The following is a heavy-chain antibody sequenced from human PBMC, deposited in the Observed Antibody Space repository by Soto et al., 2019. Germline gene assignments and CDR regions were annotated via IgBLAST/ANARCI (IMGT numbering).Heavy chain of an antibody. CDR1: GFTFSSYA. D-gene: IGHD6-13*01. CDR3: AKSRSSWYPGKLYFDY. V-gene: IGHV3-23*01. Sequence: EVQLLESGGGLVQPGGSLRLSCAASGFTFSSYAMSWVRQAPGKGLEWFSAISGSGGSTYYADSVKGRFTIPRDNSKNTLYLQMNSLRAEDTAVYYCAKSRSSWYPGKLYFDYWGQGTLVTVSS. J-gene: IGHJ4*02. CDR2: ISGSGGST.